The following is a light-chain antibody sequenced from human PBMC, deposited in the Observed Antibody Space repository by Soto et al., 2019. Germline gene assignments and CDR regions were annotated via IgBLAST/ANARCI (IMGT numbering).Light chain of an antibody. Sequence: EIVMTQSPATLSLSPGERATLSCRASQSVSSSYLSWYQQKPGQSPRLLIYGASTRATGIPARFSGSGSGTYFTLTISSLQPEDFAVYYCQQDYNLLYTFGQGTKLEIK. CDR3: QQDYNLLYT. V-gene: IGKV3D-7*01. J-gene: IGKJ2*01. CDR2: GAS. CDR1: QSVSSSY.